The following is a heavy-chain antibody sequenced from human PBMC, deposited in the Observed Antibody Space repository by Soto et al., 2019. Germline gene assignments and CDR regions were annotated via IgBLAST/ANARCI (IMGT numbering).Heavy chain of an antibody. Sequence: ASVKVSCKASGYTFTSYGISWVRQAPGQGLEWMGWISAYNGNTNYAQKLQGRVTMTTDTSTSTAYMELRSLRSDDTAVYYCARESGGYSSGWLDYWGQGTLVTVSS. D-gene: IGHD6-19*01. V-gene: IGHV1-18*01. CDR2: ISAYNGNT. J-gene: IGHJ4*02. CDR3: ARESGGYSSGWLDY. CDR1: GYTFTSYG.